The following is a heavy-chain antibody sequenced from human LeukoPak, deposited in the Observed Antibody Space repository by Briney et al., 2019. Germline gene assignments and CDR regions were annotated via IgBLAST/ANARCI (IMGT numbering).Heavy chain of an antibody. Sequence: ASVKVSCKASGYTFTGYYMHWVRQAPGQGLEWMGWINPNSGGTNYAQKFQGRVTMTRDTSISTAYMELSRLRSDDTAVYYCARGGYYDSSGYYYLDYWGQGTLLTVFS. V-gene: IGHV1-2*02. CDR2: INPNSGGT. D-gene: IGHD3-22*01. J-gene: IGHJ4*02. CDR3: ARGGYYDSSGYYYLDY. CDR1: GYTFTGYY.